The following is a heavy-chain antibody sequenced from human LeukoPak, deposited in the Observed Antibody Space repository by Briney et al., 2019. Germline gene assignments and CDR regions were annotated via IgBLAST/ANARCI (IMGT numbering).Heavy chain of an antibody. CDR1: GYSFTSYW. CDR2: IYPGDSDT. J-gene: IGHJ3*02. Sequence: GESLKISCKGSGYSFTSYWIGWVRQMPGKGLEWMGIIYPGDSDTRYSPSFQGQVTISADKSISTAYLQWSSLKASDTAMYYCARQGLGSYSPRGYAFDIWGQGTMVTVSS. CDR3: ARQGLGSYSPRGYAFDI. V-gene: IGHV5-51*01. D-gene: IGHD2-15*01.